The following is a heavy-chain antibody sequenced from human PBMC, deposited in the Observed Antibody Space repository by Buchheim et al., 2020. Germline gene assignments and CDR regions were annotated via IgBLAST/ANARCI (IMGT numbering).Heavy chain of an antibody. V-gene: IGHV4-31*03. CDR2: IYYSGST. J-gene: IGHJ5*02. CDR3: AREERKWVTMAFDP. D-gene: IGHD3-10*01. Sequence: QVQLQESGPGLVKPSQTLSLTCTVSGGSISSGGYYWSWIRRHPGKGLEWIGYIYYSGSTFYNPSLKRRVTISVDTSKKQFLLKLSSVTAADTAVYYCAREERKWVTMAFDPWGQGTL. CDR1: GGSISSGGYY.